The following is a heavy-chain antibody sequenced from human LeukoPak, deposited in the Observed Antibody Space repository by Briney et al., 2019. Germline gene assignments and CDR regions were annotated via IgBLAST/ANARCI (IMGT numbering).Heavy chain of an antibody. Sequence: GGSLRLSCAASGFTFSSYGMHWVRQAPGRGLEWVAVISHDGSNKYYADSVKGRFTISRDNSKTTLFLQMDSLRAEDTAVYYCAKDGEATSSSGYYRYYYGLDVWGQGTAVTVSS. CDR3: AKDGEATSSSGYYRYYYGLDV. CDR1: GFTFSSYG. D-gene: IGHD3-22*01. V-gene: IGHV3-30*18. CDR2: ISHDGSNK. J-gene: IGHJ6*02.